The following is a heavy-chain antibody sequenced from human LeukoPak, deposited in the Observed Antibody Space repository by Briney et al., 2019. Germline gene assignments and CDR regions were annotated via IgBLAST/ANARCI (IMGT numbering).Heavy chain of an antibody. CDR2: IIPIFGTA. J-gene: IGHJ4*02. V-gene: IGHV1-69*13. D-gene: IGHD6-13*01. Sequence: SVKVSCKASGGTFSSYAISWVRQAPGQGLEWMGGIIPIFGTANYAQKFQGRVTITADESTSTAYMDLRSLRSEDTAVYFCARYDPSGIAAAGDYWGQGTLVTVSS. CDR1: GGTFSSYA. CDR3: ARYDPSGIAAAGDY.